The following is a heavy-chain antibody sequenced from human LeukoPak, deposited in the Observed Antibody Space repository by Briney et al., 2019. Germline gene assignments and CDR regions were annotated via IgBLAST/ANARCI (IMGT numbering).Heavy chain of an antibody. D-gene: IGHD4-17*01. Sequence: GGSLRLSCAASGFTFNSYTMNWVRQAPGKGLEGISYISRTGTTIYSADSVKGRFTISRDNAKNSLYLQMNSLRSEDTGLYFWARDLGSGDHGLLVWGQGTLLTVSS. V-gene: IGHV3-48*01. CDR2: ISRTGTTI. J-gene: IGHJ4*02. CDR1: GFTFNSYT. CDR3: ARDLGSGDHGLLV.